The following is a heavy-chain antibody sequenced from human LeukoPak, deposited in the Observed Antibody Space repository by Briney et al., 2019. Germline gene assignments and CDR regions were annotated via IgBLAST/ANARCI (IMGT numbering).Heavy chain of an antibody. Sequence: SETLSLTCTVSGGSISSSSYYWGWIRQPPGKGLEWIGSIYYSGSTYYNPSLKSRVTISVDTSKNQFSLKLSSVTAADTAVYYCARPKVYAPYAFDIWGQGTMVTVSS. CDR1: GGSISSSSYY. V-gene: IGHV4-39*01. D-gene: IGHD6-6*01. J-gene: IGHJ3*02. CDR3: ARPKVYAPYAFDI. CDR2: IYYSGST.